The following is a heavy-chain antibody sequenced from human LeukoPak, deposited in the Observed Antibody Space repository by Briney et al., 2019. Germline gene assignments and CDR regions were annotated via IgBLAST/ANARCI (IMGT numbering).Heavy chain of an antibody. D-gene: IGHD3-16*02. V-gene: IGHV4-38-2*02. CDR2: IYHSGST. CDR3: ATRYDYVWGSYRYPDY. CDR1: GYSISSGYY. Sequence: PSETLSLTCTVSGYSISSGYYWGWIRQPPGKGLEWIGSIYHSGSTYYNPSLKSRVTISVDTSKNQFSLKLSSVTAADTAVYYCATRYDYVWGSYRYPDYWGQGTLVTVSS. J-gene: IGHJ4*02.